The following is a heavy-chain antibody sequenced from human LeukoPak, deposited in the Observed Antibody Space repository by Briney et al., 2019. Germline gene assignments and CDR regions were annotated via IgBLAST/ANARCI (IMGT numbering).Heavy chain of an antibody. CDR3: AKEKAAWYPFDY. V-gene: IGHV3-23*01. Sequence: GGSLRLSCAVSGFTFSDYAMYWIRQAPGKGLEFVSYISGSGDSTYYADSVKGRFTVSRDNSKNTLYVQMDSLRAEDTAVYYCAKEKAAWYPFDYWXXGTXVTVSS. D-gene: IGHD6-13*01. CDR2: ISGSGDST. J-gene: IGHJ4*01. CDR1: GFTFSDYA.